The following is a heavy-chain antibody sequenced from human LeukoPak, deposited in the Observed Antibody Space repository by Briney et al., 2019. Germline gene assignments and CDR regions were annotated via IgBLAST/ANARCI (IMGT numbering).Heavy chain of an antibody. CDR1: GGSISSYY. V-gene: IGHV4-59*01. CDR2: IYYSGST. CDR3: AIGAAAGSHAFDI. J-gene: IGHJ3*02. Sequence: RTSETLSLTCTVSGGSISSYYWSWIRQPPGKGLEWIGYIYYSGSTNYNPSLKSRVTISVDTSKNQFSLKLSSVTAADTAVYYCAIGAAAGSHAFDIWGQGTMVTVSS. D-gene: IGHD6-13*01.